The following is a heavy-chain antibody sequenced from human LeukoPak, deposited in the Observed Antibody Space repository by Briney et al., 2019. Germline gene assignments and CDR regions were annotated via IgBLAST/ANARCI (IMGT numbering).Heavy chain of an antibody. V-gene: IGHV3-21*01. CDR2: ISSSSHI. CDR1: GFTFSSYS. J-gene: IGHJ6*02. CDR3: ARGIQLWTTYYYYGMDV. D-gene: IGHD5-18*01. Sequence: GGSLRLSCAASGFTFSSYSMNWVRQAPGKGLEWVSSISSSSHIYYADSVKGRFTISRDNAKNSLYLQMNSLRAEDTAVYYCARGIQLWTTYYYYGMDVWGQGTTVTVSS.